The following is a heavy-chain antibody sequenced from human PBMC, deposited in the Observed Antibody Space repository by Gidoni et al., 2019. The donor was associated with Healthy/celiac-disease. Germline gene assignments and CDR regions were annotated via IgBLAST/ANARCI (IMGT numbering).Heavy chain of an antibody. Sequence: QVQLVESGGGVVQPGRSLRLSWAACGLTFSSYGMHWVRQAPGKGLEWVAVIGYEGSNKYDADSVKGRFTISRDNSKNTLYLQMNSLRAEDTAVYYCARARSGSYVLLPYFDYWGQGTLVTVSS. CDR1: GLTFSSYG. J-gene: IGHJ4*02. V-gene: IGHV3-33*01. CDR3: ARARSGSYVLLPYFDY. CDR2: IGYEGSNK. D-gene: IGHD1-26*01.